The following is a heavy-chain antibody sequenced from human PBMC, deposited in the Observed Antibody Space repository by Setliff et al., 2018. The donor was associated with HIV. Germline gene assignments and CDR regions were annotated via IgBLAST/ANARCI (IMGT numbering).Heavy chain of an antibody. CDR2: ITKTSSHT. D-gene: IGHD3-16*01. CDR3: ARDWALDV. V-gene: IGHV3-11*06. Sequence: PGESLKISCAASRFTFSDYDMSWIRQAPGKGPEWVSYITKTSSHTNYADSVKGRFTISRDNAKNSLYLQMNSLTAEDTAVYYCARDWALDVWGKGTTVTVSS. J-gene: IGHJ6*04. CDR1: RFTFSDYD.